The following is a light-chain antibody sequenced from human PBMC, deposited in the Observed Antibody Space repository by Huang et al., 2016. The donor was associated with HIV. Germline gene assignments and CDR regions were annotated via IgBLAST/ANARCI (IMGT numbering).Light chain of an antibody. V-gene: IGKV3-11*01. CDR3: QQRRSWPLT. J-gene: IGKJ4*01. CDR2: DGS. CDR1: QTIGTY. Sequence: EVVLTQSPPTLSLFPGETATLSCRASQTIGTYVAWYQQRPGQGPRLLIYDGSNRAAGVPARISGVGSGTTFTLSISGLESEDFGVYYCQQRRSWPLTFGGGTKVEV.